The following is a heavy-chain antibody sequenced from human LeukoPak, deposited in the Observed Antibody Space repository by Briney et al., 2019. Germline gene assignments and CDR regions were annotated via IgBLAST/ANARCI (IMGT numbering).Heavy chain of an antibody. J-gene: IGHJ6*02. CDR1: GFTFSSYS. D-gene: IGHD3-22*01. CDR2: ISGGGGST. CDR3: AKVHYYDSSGYYYYYYGMDV. Sequence: RSGGSLRLSCAASGFTFSSYSMNWVRQAPGKGLEWVSGISGGGGSTYYADSVKGRFTISRDNSKNTLYLQMNSLRAEDTAVYYCAKVHYYDSSGYYYYYYGMDVWGQGTTVTVSS. V-gene: IGHV3-23*01.